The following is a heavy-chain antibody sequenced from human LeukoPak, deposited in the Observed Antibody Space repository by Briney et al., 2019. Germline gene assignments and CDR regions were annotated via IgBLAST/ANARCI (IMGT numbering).Heavy chain of an antibody. CDR2: INAGNGNT. J-gene: IGHJ4*02. V-gene: IGHV1-3*01. Sequence: ASVKVSCKASGYTFTTYAMHWVRQAPGQRLEWMGWINAGNGNTKYSQEFQGRVTITRDTSASTAYMELSSLRSDDTAVYYCARAHGVDIAMVTVYWGQGTLVTVSS. D-gene: IGHD5-18*01. CDR1: GYTFTTYA. CDR3: ARAHGVDIAMVTVY.